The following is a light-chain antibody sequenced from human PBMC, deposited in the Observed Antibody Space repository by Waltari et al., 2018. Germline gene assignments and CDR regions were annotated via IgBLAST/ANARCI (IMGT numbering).Light chain of an antibody. CDR1: QSLLFNANNKNL. CDR3: QQYLDTPS. CDR2: WAS. Sequence: DIVMTQSPDSLAVSLGERATITCKSGQSLLFNANNKNLLAWFQQKPGQPPKRLIYWASTREAGVPDRFSGSGSGTDFTLTISSMQPADVAVYYCQQYLDTPSFGPGTRVEIK. V-gene: IGKV4-1*01. J-gene: IGKJ3*01.